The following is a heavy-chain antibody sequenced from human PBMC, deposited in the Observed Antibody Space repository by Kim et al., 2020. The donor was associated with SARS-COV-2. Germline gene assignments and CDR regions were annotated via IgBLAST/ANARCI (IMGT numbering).Heavy chain of an antibody. V-gene: IGHV4-61*01. Sequence: SETLSLTCTVSGGSVSSGSYYWSWIRQPPGKGLEWIGYIYYSGSTNYNPSLKSRVTISVDTSKNQFSLKLSSVTAADTAVYYCARVYGDYGTNLFDPWGQGTLGTVSS. J-gene: IGHJ5*02. D-gene: IGHD4-17*01. CDR3: ARVYGDYGTNLFDP. CDR1: GGSVSSGSYY. CDR2: IYYSGST.